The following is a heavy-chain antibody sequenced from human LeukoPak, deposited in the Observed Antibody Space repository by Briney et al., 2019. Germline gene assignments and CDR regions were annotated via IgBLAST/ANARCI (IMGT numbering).Heavy chain of an antibody. CDR1: GYTFTSYG. J-gene: IGHJ4*02. Sequence: GASVKVSCKASGYTFTSYGISWVRQAPGQGLEWMGWISAYNGNTNCAQKLQGRVTMTTDTSTSTAYMELRSLRSDDTAVYYCARETYYYDSSGYSAYYFDYWGQGTLVTVSS. V-gene: IGHV1-18*01. CDR2: ISAYNGNT. D-gene: IGHD3-22*01. CDR3: ARETYYYDSSGYSAYYFDY.